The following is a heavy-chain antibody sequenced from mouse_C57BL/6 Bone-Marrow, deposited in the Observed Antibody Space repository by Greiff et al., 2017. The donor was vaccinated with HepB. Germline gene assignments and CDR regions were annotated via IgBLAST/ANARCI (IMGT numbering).Heavy chain of an antibody. CDR2: IYPGDGDT. V-gene: IGHV1-82*01. CDR3: ARHGSSYPYYFEY. J-gene: IGHJ2*01. D-gene: IGHD1-1*01. CDR1: GYAFSSSW. Sequence: VQLQQSGPELVKPGASVKISCKASGYAFSSSWMNWVKQRPGKGLEWIGRIYPGDGDTNYNGKFKGKATLTADKSSSTAYMQLSSLTSEDSAVYFCARHGSSYPYYFEYWGQGTTLTVSS.